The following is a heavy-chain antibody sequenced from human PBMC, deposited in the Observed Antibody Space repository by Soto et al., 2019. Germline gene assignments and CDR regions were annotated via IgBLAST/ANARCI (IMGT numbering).Heavy chain of an antibody. CDR3: ARWDYGYYARFDY. Sequence: QVQLVQSGAEVKKSGASVKVSCKASGYTFTSHDINWVRQATGQGLEWMGWMNPNSGNTDYAQKFQGRVTMTRNTSISTAYMELSSLRSEDTAVYYCARWDYGYYARFDYWGQGTRVTVSS. V-gene: IGHV1-8*01. CDR1: GYTFTSHD. D-gene: IGHD4-17*01. J-gene: IGHJ4*02. CDR2: MNPNSGNT.